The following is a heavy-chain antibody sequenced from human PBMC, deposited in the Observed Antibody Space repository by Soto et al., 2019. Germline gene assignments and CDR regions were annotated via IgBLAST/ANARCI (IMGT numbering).Heavy chain of an antibody. D-gene: IGHD2-15*01. CDR1: GGTFGSYT. CDR2: IIPILGIA. CDR3: AREGYCSGGSCYSVWFDP. J-gene: IGHJ5*02. V-gene: IGHV1-69*04. Sequence: SVKLSCKASGGTFGSYTSSWVRQATGQGLEWMGRIIPILGIANYAQKFQGRVTITADKSTSTAYMELSSLRSEDTAVYYCAREGYCSGGSCYSVWFDPWGQGTLVTVSS.